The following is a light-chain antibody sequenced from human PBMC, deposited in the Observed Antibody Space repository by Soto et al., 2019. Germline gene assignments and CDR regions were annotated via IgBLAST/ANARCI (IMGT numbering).Light chain of an antibody. J-gene: IGLJ1*01. V-gene: IGLV1-40*01. Sequence: QSVLTQPPSVSGAPGQRVTISCTGSTSNIGAGYDVHWYQQLPGTAPKLLIYSSYNRPSGVPDRFSGSKSGTSASLAITGLQAEDEADFYCQSYYSSLSGYVFGTGTKVTVL. CDR2: SSY. CDR3: QSYYSSLSGYV. CDR1: TSNIGAGYD.